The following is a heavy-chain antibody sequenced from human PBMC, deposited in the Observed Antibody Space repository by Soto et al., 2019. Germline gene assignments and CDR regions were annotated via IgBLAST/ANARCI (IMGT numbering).Heavy chain of an antibody. CDR3: ASARHIGP. J-gene: IGHJ5*02. CDR2: IKQDGSER. D-gene: IGHD2-21*01. V-gene: IGHV3-7*01. CDR1: GFTFSNYW. Sequence: EVQLVESGGDLVQPGGSLRLSCAASGFTFSNYWMSWVRQAPGKGLEWVANIKQDGSERNYVDSVKGRSTISRDNAENSLYLQMNSLRAEDTAVYYCASARHIGPWGQGTLVTVSS.